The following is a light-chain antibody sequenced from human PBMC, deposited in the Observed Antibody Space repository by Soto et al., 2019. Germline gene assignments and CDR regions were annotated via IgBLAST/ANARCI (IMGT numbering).Light chain of an antibody. CDR3: QQSYSSVFT. V-gene: IGKV1-39*01. Sequence: DIQMTQSPSSLSTSVGDRVTITCRAGQSITSYLNWYQQKPGKAPKLLIFAASTFQSGVPSRFSGSGSGTDFTLTISSLQPEDFATYYCQQSYSSVFTFGPGTKVVIK. J-gene: IGKJ3*01. CDR2: AAS. CDR1: QSITSY.